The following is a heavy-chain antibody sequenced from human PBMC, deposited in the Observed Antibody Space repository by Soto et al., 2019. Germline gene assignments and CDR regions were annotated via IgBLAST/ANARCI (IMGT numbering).Heavy chain of an antibody. CDR3: ATYHLNSYYYGMDV. CDR2: ISAYNGNT. J-gene: IGHJ6*02. Sequence: QVQLVQSGAEVKKPGASVKVSCKASNYTFTSYGISWVRQAPGQGLGWMGWISAYNGNTNYAQKLQGRVTMTTDTSTNTAYMEVRSLRSDDTAVYYCATYHLNSYYYGMDVWGQGTTVTVSS. V-gene: IGHV1-18*01. CDR1: NYTFTSYG.